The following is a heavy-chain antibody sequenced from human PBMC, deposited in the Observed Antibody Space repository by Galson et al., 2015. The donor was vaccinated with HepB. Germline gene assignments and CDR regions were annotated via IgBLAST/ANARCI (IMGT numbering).Heavy chain of an antibody. CDR3: AGGEYSGYAHIYWYFDL. CDR1: GGSVSSGSYY. D-gene: IGHD5-12*01. J-gene: IGHJ2*01. V-gene: IGHV4-61*01. CDR2: IYYSGST. Sequence: LSLTCTVSGGSVSSGSYYWSWIRQPPGKGLEWIGYIYYSGSTNYNPSLKSRVTISVDTSKNQFSLKLSSVTAADTAVYYCAGGEYSGYAHIYWYFDLWGRGTLVTVSS.